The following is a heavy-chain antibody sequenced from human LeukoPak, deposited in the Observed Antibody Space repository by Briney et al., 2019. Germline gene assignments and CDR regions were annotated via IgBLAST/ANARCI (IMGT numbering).Heavy chain of an antibody. CDR1: GYTFSGYF. J-gene: IGHJ3*02. V-gene: IGHV1-2*02. Sequence: GASVKVSCKASGYTFSGYFIHWVRQAPGQGLEWMGWINPNSGGTNYAQNLQGRVTMTRDTSISTAYMDLSRLESDDTAVYYCARESTFDIWGQGTMVTVSS. CDR3: ARESTFDI. CDR2: INPNSGGT.